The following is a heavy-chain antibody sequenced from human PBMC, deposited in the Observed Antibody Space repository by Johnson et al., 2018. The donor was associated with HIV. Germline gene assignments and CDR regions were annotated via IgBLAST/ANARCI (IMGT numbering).Heavy chain of an antibody. J-gene: IGHJ3*02. CDR3: ARSWAYYYALTDAFDI. CDR2: ISGSGSTI. Sequence: MQLVESGGGLVQPGGSLRLSCAASGFTFSSYAMSWVRQAPGKGLEWVSAISGSGSTIYYADSVKGRFTISRDNAKNSLYLQMNSLRAEDTAVYYCARSWAYYYALTDAFDIWGQGTMVTVSS. CDR1: GFTFSSYA. V-gene: IGHV3-48*04. D-gene: IGHD3-10*01.